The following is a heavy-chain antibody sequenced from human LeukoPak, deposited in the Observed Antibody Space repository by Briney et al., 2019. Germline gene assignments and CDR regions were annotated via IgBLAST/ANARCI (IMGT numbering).Heavy chain of an antibody. CDR3: AGGYRYYYYHYMDV. D-gene: IGHD3-22*01. J-gene: IGHJ6*03. CDR2: ITATGDNT. CDR1: GFTFSSYG. Sequence: GGSLRLSCVASGFTFSSYGITWVRQAPGKGLERVAAITATGDNTYYADSVKGRFTISRDNSKNTLYLQMNSLRAEDTAVYYCAGGYRYYYYHYMDVWGKGTTVTISS. V-gene: IGHV3-23*01.